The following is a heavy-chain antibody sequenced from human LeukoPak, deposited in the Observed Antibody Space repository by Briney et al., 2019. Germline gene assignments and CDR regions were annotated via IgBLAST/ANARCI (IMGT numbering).Heavy chain of an antibody. V-gene: IGHV3-7*01. CDR1: GFSFSNYW. J-gene: IGHJ4*02. D-gene: IGHD2-8*01. Sequence: GGSLRLSCAASGFSFSNYWMSWVRQAPGKGLEWVANTKQDGSEKYYVDSVKGRFTISRDNAKNSLYLQMDSLRAEDTAVYYCARDDCTNGVCCFDYWGQGTLATVSS. CDR2: TKQDGSEK. CDR3: ARDDCTNGVCCFDY.